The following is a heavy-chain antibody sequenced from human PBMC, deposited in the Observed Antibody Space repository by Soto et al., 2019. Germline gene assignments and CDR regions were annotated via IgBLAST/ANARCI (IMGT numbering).Heavy chain of an antibody. D-gene: IGHD3-22*01. V-gene: IGHV4-39*01. CDR1: CGSISSSSYY. J-gene: IGHJ3*02. Sequence: PSETLSLTCTVSCGSISSSSYYWGWIRQPPGKGLERIGSIYYSGSTYYNPSLKSRVTISVDTSKNQFSLKLSSVTAADTAVYYCARVKRITMIVVVITTWADAFDIWGQGTMVTVSS. CDR3: ARVKRITMIVVVITTWADAFDI. CDR2: IYYSGST.